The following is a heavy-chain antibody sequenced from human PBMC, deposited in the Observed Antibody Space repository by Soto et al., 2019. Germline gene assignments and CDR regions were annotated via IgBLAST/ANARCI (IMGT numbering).Heavy chain of an antibody. J-gene: IGHJ6*03. CDR3: AKVPDDFWSGDDYYYYYMDV. D-gene: IGHD3-3*01. CDR2: ISGSGGST. CDR1: GLNYSRSA. Sequence: GASLRLSCAASGLNYSRSALSRDHQTPGKGLEWVSAISGSGGSTYYADSVKGRFTISRDNSRNTLYLQMNSLRAEDTAVYYCAKVPDDFWSGDDYYYYYMDVWGKGTTVTVSS. V-gene: IGHV3-23*01.